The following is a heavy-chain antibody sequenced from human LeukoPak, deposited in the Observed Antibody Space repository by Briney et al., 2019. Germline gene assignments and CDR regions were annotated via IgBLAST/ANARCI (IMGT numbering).Heavy chain of an antibody. D-gene: IGHD4-11*01. CDR3: TSFDY. CDR2: ISYDGSNK. V-gene: IGHV3-30-3*01. J-gene: IGHJ4*02. Sequence: GRSLRLSCAASGFTFSSYAMHWVRQAPGKGLEWVAVISYDGSNKYYADSVKGRFTISRDNSKNTLYLQMNSLRAEDTAVYYVTSFDYWGQGTLVTVSS. CDR1: GFTFSSYA.